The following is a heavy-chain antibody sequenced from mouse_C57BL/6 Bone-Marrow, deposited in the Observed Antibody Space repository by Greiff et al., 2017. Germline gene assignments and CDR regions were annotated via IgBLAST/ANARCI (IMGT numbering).Heavy chain of an antibody. D-gene: IGHD1-1*01. CDR3: TDYYGSSFDY. V-gene: IGHV14-4*01. CDR1: GFNIKDDY. CDR2: IDPENGDT. Sequence: VQLMESGAELVRPGASVKLSCTASGFNIKDDYMHWVKQRPEQGLEWIGWIDPENGDTEYASKFQGKATITADTSSNTAYLQLSSLTSEDTAVYYCTDYYGSSFDYWGQGTTLTVSS. J-gene: IGHJ2*01.